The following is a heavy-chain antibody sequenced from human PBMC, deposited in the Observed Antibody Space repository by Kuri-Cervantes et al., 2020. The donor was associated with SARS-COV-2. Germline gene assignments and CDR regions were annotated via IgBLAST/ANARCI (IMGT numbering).Heavy chain of an antibody. CDR3: ARRYCSSTSCYTDYGMDA. V-gene: IGHV4-59*12. CDR1: GGSISSYY. CDR2: IYYSGST. J-gene: IGHJ6*02. Sequence: SETLSLTCTVSGGSISSYYWSWIRQPPGKGLEWIGYIYYSGSTNYNPSLKSRVTISVDTSKNQFSLKLSSVTAADTAVYYCARRYCSSTSCYTDYGMDAWGQGTTVTVSS. D-gene: IGHD2-2*02.